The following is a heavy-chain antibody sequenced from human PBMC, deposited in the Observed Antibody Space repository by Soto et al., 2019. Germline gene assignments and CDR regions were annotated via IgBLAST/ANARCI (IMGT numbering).Heavy chain of an antibody. V-gene: IGHV3-23*01. CDR3: AQARYGLTAQPYCFET. Sequence: PVGSLRLSCAASGFTFSSYAMSWVRQAPGKGLDWVSTINDSGGDTYYPDSVKVRFTISRDNSQNTLYLQMNSLGGEDTDVYYCAQARYGLTAQPYCFETRCQGTRVNVSS. D-gene: IGHD7-27*01. CDR2: INDSGGDT. J-gene: IGHJ5*02. CDR1: GFTFSSYA.